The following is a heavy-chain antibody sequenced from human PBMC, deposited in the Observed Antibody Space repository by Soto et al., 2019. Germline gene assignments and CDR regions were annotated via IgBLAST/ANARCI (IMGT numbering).Heavy chain of an antibody. CDR1: GFTFSSYA. V-gene: IGHV3-30-3*01. Sequence: QVQLVESGGGVVQTGRSLRLSCAASGFTFSSYAMHWVRQAPGKGLEWVAIISYDGSNKYYAESVKGRFTISRDNSKSKLFLQMHSLRAEDTAVYYCARMAGSGYYGSYFDYWGQGTLVNVSS. D-gene: IGHD3-22*01. CDR2: ISYDGSNK. J-gene: IGHJ4*02. CDR3: ARMAGSGYYGSYFDY.